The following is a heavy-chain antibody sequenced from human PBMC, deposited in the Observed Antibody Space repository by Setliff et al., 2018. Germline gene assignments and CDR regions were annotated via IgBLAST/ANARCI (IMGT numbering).Heavy chain of an antibody. D-gene: IGHD5-18*01. CDR2: IYHNGNT. V-gene: IGHV4-59*01. J-gene: IGHJ6*02. CDR3: ARDRTAYSYGLDV. CDR1: GGSISPYF. Sequence: PSETLSLTCTVSGGSISPYFWSWIRQPPGKGLEWIGYIYHNGNTNFNPSLKTRVSMSVDTSKNQIALNLKPVTAADTAVYYCARDRTAYSYGLDVWGQGTTVTVSS.